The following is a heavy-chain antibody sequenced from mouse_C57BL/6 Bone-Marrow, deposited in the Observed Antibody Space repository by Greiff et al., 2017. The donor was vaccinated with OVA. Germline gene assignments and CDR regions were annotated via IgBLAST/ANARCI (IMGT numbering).Heavy chain of an antibody. J-gene: IGHJ3*01. V-gene: IGHV2-5*01. CDR2: IWRGGST. Sequence: VQLQESGPGLVQPSQSLSITCTVSGFSLTSYGVHWVRQSPGKGLEWLGVIWRGGSTDYNAAFMSRLSITKDNSKSQVFFKMNSLQADDTAIYYCAKKTIYYGYAWFAYWGQGTLVTVSA. CDR3: AKKTIYYGYAWFAY. D-gene: IGHD2-2*01. CDR1: GFSLTSYG.